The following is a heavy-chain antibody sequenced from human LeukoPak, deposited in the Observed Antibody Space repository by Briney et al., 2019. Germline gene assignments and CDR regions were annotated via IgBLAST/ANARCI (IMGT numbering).Heavy chain of an antibody. J-gene: IGHJ6*03. V-gene: IGHV3-7*01. CDR2: IKQDGSEK. CDR1: GFTFSSYW. CDR3: ARDVATEGGYDNYYYYYMDV. Sequence: PGGSLRLSCAASGFTFSSYWMSWVRQAPGKGLEWVANIKQDGSEKYYVDSVKGRFTISRDNAKNSLYLQMNSLRAEDTAVYYCARDVATEGGYDNYYYYYMDVWGKGTTVTISS. D-gene: IGHD5-12*01.